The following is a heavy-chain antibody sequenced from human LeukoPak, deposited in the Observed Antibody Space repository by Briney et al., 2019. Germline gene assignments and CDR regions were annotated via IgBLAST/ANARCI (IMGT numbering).Heavy chain of an antibody. V-gene: IGHV4-30-4*08. CDR1: GGSINSGDYY. CDR2: IYYSGST. Sequence: SQTLSLTCTVSGGSINSGDYYWSWISRPPGKGLEWIGYIYYSGSTYYNPSLKSRVAISVDTSKNQFSLKLSSVTAADTAVYYCAIRIQSHNWIGFDPWGQGTLVTVSS. D-gene: IGHD1-1*01. CDR3: AIRIQSHNWIGFDP. J-gene: IGHJ5*02.